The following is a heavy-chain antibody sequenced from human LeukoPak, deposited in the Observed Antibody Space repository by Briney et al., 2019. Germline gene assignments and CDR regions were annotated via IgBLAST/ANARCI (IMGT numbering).Heavy chain of an antibody. Sequence: GGSLRLSCAASGFTFSSYGMHWVRQAPGKGLEWVAVISSDGSNKYYADSVKGRFTISRDNSKNTLYLQMNSLRAEDTAVYYCAKDLATVVTWGGAFDIWGQGTMVTVSS. D-gene: IGHD4-23*01. CDR3: AKDLATVVTWGGAFDI. V-gene: IGHV3-30*18. CDR1: GFTFSSYG. CDR2: ISSDGSNK. J-gene: IGHJ3*02.